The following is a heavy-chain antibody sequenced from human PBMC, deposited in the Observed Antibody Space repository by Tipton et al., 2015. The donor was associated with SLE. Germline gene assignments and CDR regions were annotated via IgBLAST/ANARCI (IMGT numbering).Heavy chain of an antibody. Sequence: TLSLTCAVYGGSFSGYFWNWIRLPPGKGLEWIGQINDRGSTNYNTSLKSRVTISVDTSKNQFSLKLTSVTAADTAVYYCARRKSGYRWGMDVWGQGTTVNVSS. J-gene: IGHJ6*02. D-gene: IGHD3-3*01. CDR3: ARRKSGYRWGMDV. V-gene: IGHV4-34*01. CDR2: INDRGST. CDR1: GGSFSGYF.